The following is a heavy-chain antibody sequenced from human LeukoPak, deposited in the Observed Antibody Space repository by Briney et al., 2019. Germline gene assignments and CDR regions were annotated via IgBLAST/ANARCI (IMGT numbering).Heavy chain of an antibody. CDR1: GGSFSGYY. CDR2: INHSGST. D-gene: IGHD1-26*01. Sequence: PPETLSLTCAVYGGSFSGYYWSWIRQPPGEGLEWIGEINHSGSTNYNPSLKSRVTISVDTSKNQFSLKLGSVTAADTAVYYCARGQTIVGATGDYWGQGTLVTVSS. CDR3: ARGQTIVGATGDY. V-gene: IGHV4-34*01. J-gene: IGHJ4*02.